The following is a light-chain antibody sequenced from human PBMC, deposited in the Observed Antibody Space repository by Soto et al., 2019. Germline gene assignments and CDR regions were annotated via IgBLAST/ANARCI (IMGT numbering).Light chain of an antibody. CDR3: QLDGRSPMT. J-gene: IGKJ1*01. Sequence: LSQSPGERVTLSCRASQSVGSSYLAWYQQNPGQAPRLLFYGASSRATGIQVRFSGSGSGTDFILTIRRLEPDDVAVDNCQLDGRSPMTVGQGTKVDI. CDR1: QSVGSSY. V-gene: IGKV3-20*01. CDR2: GAS.